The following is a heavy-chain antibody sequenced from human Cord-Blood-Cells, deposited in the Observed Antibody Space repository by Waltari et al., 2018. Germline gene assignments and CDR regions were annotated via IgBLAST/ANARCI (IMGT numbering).Heavy chain of an antibody. Sequence: EVQLLESGGGFVQPGGSLRLSRAASGFTFSSYSMSWVRQHPGKGVEWVSAITVNGGSTYYADSVKGRFTISRDNSKNTLYLQMNSLRAEDTAVYYCANPGGPGSYYNAFDIWGQGTMVTVSS. CDR1: GFTFSSYS. CDR2: ITVNGGST. J-gene: IGHJ3*02. V-gene: IGHV3-23*01. CDR3: ANPGGPGSYYNAFDI. D-gene: IGHD3-10*01.